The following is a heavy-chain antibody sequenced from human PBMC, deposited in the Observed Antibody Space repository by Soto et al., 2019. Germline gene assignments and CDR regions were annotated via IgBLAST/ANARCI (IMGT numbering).Heavy chain of an antibody. V-gene: IGHV1-18*01. CDR1: GYTFIRYG. CDR2: ISPYNDYT. Sequence: QVRLLQPAAEVKKPGASVKVSCKTSGYTFIRYGIAWVRQAPGQGLEWVGCISPYNDYTNYAQKFQGRVRMTADTSRKSAYLELMPPTSDDTVGQYCATDGPWAPGWGRWSLYRQHVYGQGTT. D-gene: IGHD3-16*01. J-gene: IGHJ6*02. CDR3: ATDGPWAPGWGRWSLYRQHV.